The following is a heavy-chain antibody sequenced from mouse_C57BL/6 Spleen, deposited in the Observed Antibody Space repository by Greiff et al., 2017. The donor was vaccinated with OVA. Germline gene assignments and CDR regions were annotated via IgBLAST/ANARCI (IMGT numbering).Heavy chain of an antibody. V-gene: IGHV1-69*01. CDR2: IDPSDSYT. CDR3: ARFTTVDWYFDV. D-gene: IGHD1-1*01. Sequence: VQLQQPGAELVMPGASVKLSCKASGYTFTSYWMHWVKQRPGQGLEWIGEIDPSDSYTNYNQKFKGKSTLTVDKSSSTAYMQLSSLTSEDSAVYYCARFTTVDWYFDVWGTGTTVTVSS. J-gene: IGHJ1*03. CDR1: GYTFTSYW.